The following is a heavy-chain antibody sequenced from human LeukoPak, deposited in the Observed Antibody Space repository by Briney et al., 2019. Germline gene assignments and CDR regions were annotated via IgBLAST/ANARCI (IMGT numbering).Heavy chain of an antibody. CDR3: ARLTTGTFPWYYYGMDV. V-gene: IGHV3-48*01. CDR2: ISSTSTI. Sequence: GGSLRLSCAASGFTFSSYGVHWVRQAPGKGLEWVSYISSTSTIYYADSVKGRFTISRDNAKNSLYLQMSSLRAEDTAVYYCARLTTGTFPWYYYGMDVWGQGTTVTVSS. CDR1: GFTFSSYG. J-gene: IGHJ6*02. D-gene: IGHD1-1*01.